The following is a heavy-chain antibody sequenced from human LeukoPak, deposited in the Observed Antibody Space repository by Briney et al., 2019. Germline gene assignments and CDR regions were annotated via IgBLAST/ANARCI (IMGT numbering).Heavy chain of an antibody. J-gene: IGHJ5*02. V-gene: IGHV3-9*01. CDR3: ARGRGATRSSWFDP. D-gene: IGHD1-26*01. CDR2: ISWNSGSI. Sequence: PGGSLRLSCAASGFTFDDYAMHWVRQAPGKGLEWVSGISWNSGSIGYADSVKGRFTISRDNAKNSLYLQMNSLRAEDTALYYCARGRGATRSSWFDPWGQGTLVTVSS. CDR1: GFTFDDYA.